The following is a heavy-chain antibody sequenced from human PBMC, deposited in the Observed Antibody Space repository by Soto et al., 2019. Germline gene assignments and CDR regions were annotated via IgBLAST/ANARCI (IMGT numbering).Heavy chain of an antibody. Sequence: GESLKISCNGSGYSFTSNWITWGPQMPGKGLEWMGRIDPRDSYTNYSPSFQGHVTISADKSINTAYVQWSSLKDSDTAMYYCARCSLLTSGRTCQTDYWGQGTLVTVSS. CDR1: GYSFTSNW. V-gene: IGHV5-10-1*01. D-gene: IGHD2-15*01. CDR2: IDPRDSYT. CDR3: ARCSLLTSGRTCQTDY. J-gene: IGHJ4*02.